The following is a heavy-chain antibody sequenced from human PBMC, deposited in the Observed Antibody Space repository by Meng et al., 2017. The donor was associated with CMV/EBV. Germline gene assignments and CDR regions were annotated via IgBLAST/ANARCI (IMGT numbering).Heavy chain of an antibody. J-gene: IGHJ4*02. CDR2: IWYDGSNK. CDR1: GLTFSSYG. V-gene: IGHV3-33*06. CDR3: AKDGWAVGATYFDY. Sequence: GESLKISCAASGLTFSSYGMHWVRQAPGKGLEWVAVIWYDGSNKYYADSVKGRFTISRDNSKNTLYLQMNSLRAEDTAVYYCAKDGWAVGATYFDYWGQGTLVTVSS. D-gene: IGHD1-26*01.